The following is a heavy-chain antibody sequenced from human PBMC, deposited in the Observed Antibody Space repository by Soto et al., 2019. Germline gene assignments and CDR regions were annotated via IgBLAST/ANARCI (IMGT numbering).Heavy chain of an antibody. V-gene: IGHV3-30-3*01. CDR1: GFTFGTYA. CDR3: ARVTPGNNLYYFSGLDV. Sequence: QVHLVESGGGVVQHGRSLRLSCVASGFTFGTYAIHWVRQAPGKGLQWVALISYEGSNTYYADSVKGRFTISRDNSKNTLYLQMNSLRPEDTGLYYCARVTPGNNLYYFSGLDVWGQGTSVTVSS. CDR2: ISYEGSNT. J-gene: IGHJ6*02. D-gene: IGHD1-1*01.